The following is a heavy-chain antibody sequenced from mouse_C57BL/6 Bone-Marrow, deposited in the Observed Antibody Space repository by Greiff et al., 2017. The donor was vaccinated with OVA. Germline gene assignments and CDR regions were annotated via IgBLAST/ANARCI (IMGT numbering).Heavy chain of an antibody. CDR1: GFTFSDYG. CDR2: ISSGSSTI. Sequence: DVHLVESGGGLVKPGGSLKLSCAASGFTFSDYGMHWVRQAPEKGLEWVAYISSGSSTIYYADTVKGRFTISRDNAKNTLFLQMTSLRSEDTAMYYCARRDYYGRNFDVWGTGTTVTVSS. J-gene: IGHJ1*03. D-gene: IGHD1-1*01. CDR3: ARRDYYGRNFDV. V-gene: IGHV5-17*01.